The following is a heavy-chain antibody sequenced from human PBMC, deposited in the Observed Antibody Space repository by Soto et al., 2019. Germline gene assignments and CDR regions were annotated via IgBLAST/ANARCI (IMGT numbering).Heavy chain of an antibody. V-gene: IGHV3-30*18. CDR3: AKDEGGYSYGYTYYYYGMDV. D-gene: IGHD5-18*01. Sequence: GGSLRLSCAASGFTFSSYGMHWVRQAPGKGLEWVAVISYDGSNKYYADSVKGRFTISRDNSKNTLYLQMNSLRAEDTAVYYCAKDEGGYSYGYTYYYYGMDVWGQAPTVTVSS. CDR2: ISYDGSNK. J-gene: IGHJ6*02. CDR1: GFTFSSYG.